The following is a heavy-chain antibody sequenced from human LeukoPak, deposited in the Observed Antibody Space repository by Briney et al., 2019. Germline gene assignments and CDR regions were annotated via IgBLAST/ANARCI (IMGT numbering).Heavy chain of an antibody. Sequence: GGSLRLSCAASGFTFSSYAMSWVRQAPGKGLEWVSAISGSGGSTYYADSVKGRFTISRDNSKNTLYLQMNSLRAEDTAVYYCAKTGFEGGSSWPHFDYWGQGTLVTVSS. CDR3: AKTGFEGGSSWPHFDY. CDR2: ISGSGGST. D-gene: IGHD6-13*01. J-gene: IGHJ4*02. CDR1: GFTFSSYA. V-gene: IGHV3-23*01.